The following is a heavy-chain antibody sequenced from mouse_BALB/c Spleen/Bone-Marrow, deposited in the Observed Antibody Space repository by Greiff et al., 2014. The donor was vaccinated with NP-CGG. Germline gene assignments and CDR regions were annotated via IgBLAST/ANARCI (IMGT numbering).Heavy chain of an antibody. D-gene: IGHD2-4*01. CDR3: TRGGLRHYAMDC. CDR1: GYTFTDYE. V-gene: IGHV1-15*01. CDR2: IHPGSGGT. Sequence: VQLVESGAELVRPGASVKLSCKALGYTFTDYEMHWVKQTPEHGLEWIGAIHPGSGGTAYNQKFKGKATLTADKSSSTAYMELSSLTSEDSAGYYCTRGGLRHYAMDCWGQGTSVTVSS. J-gene: IGHJ4*01.